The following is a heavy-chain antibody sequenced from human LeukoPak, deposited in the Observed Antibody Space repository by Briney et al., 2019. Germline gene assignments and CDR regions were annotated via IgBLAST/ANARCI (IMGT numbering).Heavy chain of an antibody. CDR3: ARVGDILTGQKAFDI. Sequence: ASVKVSCKASGYTFTSYYMHWVRQAPGQGLEWMGIINPGGGSTSYAQKFQGRVTMTRDTSTSTVYMELSSLRSEDTAVYYCARVGDILTGQKAFDIWGQGTMVTVSS. D-gene: IGHD3-9*01. CDR2: INPGGGST. J-gene: IGHJ3*02. V-gene: IGHV1-46*01. CDR1: GYTFTSYY.